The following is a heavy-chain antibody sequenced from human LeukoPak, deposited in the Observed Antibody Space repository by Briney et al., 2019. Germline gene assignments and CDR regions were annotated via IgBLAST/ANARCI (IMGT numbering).Heavy chain of an antibody. Sequence: SETLSLTCAVYGGSFSGYYWSWIRQPPGKGLEWIGEINHSGSTNYNLSLKSRVTISVDTSKNQFSLKLSSVTAADTAVYYCACAVSGYSSSWYVVYWGQGTLVTVSS. D-gene: IGHD6-13*01. CDR1: GGSFSGYY. CDR2: INHSGST. J-gene: IGHJ4*02. V-gene: IGHV4-34*01. CDR3: ACAVSGYSSSWYVVY.